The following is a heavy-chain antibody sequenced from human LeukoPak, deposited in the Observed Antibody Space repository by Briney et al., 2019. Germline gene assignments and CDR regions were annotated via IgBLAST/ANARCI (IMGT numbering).Heavy chain of an antibody. V-gene: IGHV3-30*18. CDR2: ISYDGSNK. CDR3: AKDQPYYDFWSGYSPGYYYGMDV. Sequence: GGSLRLSCAASGFTFSSYGMHWVRQAPGKGLEWVAVISYDGSNKYYADSVKGRFTISRDNSKNTLYLQMNSLRAEDTAVYYCAKDQPYYDFWSGYSPGYYYGMDVWGQGTTVTVSS. J-gene: IGHJ6*02. D-gene: IGHD3-3*01. CDR1: GFTFSSYG.